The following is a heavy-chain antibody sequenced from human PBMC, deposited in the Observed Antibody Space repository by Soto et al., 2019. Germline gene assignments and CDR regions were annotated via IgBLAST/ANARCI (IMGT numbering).Heavy chain of an antibody. Sequence: SETLSLTCAVYGGSFSGYYWSWLRQPPGKGLEWIGEINHSGSTNYNPSLKSRVTISVDTSKNQFYLKVTSVTAADTAVYYCATANWSHHYFDPWGQGTLVTVSS. J-gene: IGHJ5*02. CDR3: ATANWSHHYFDP. V-gene: IGHV4-34*01. CDR1: GGSFSGYY. CDR2: INHSGST. D-gene: IGHD1-1*01.